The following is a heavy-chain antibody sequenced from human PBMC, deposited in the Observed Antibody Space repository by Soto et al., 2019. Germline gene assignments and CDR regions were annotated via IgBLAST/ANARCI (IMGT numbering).Heavy chain of an antibody. CDR2: ISRSGSS. Sequence: AGTLTLTCTVSLGSVSCRAYYWSWIRQCPGKGLVCIGNISRSGSSKYYPSLKSRATMSVDTSTNQFSLKLTSVTAADTAVYYCAREFNYDDWSGYSSQGYFDNWGQGTQVTVSS. D-gene: IGHD3-3*01. CDR1: LGSVSCRAYY. V-gene: IGHV4-61*08. CDR3: AREFNYDDWSGYSSQGYFDN. J-gene: IGHJ4*02.